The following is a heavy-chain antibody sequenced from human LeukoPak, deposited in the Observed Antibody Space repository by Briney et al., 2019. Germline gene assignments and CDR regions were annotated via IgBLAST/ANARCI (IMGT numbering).Heavy chain of an antibody. CDR2: VHLDGRT. D-gene: IGHD3-3*01. CDR3: AREGGFYRPLDY. Sequence: SETLSLTCDVSGGSVTSTNWWTWVRQPPGKGLEWIGEVHLDGRTNYNPSLKSRLIMSVALPENHISLKLTSVTAADTAVYYRAREGGFYRPLDYSGQGTLVTVSS. J-gene: IGHJ4*02. V-gene: IGHV4-4*02. CDR1: GGSVTSTNW.